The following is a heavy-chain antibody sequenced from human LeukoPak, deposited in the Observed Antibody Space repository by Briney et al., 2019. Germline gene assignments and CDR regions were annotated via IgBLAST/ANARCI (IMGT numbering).Heavy chain of an antibody. CDR2: IYTSGST. CDR1: GGSISSYY. CDR3: ARGSYSSSWWGDYFDY. D-gene: IGHD6-13*01. Sequence: PSETLSLTCTVSGGSISSYYWSRIRQPAGKGLEWIGRIYTSGSTNYNPSLKSRVTMSVDTSKNQFSLKLSSVTAADTAVYYCARGSYSSSWWGDYFDYWGQGTLVTVSS. V-gene: IGHV4-4*07. J-gene: IGHJ4*02.